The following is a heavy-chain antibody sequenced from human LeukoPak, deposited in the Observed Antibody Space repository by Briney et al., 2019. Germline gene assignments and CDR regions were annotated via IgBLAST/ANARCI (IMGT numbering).Heavy chain of an antibody. D-gene: IGHD5-18*01. CDR2: IKSKTDGGTT. J-gene: IGHJ6*02. CDR3: TTGAPIQLWLGPGMDV. CDR1: GFTFSNAW. V-gene: IGHV3-15*01. Sequence: GGSLRLSCAASGFTFSNAWMSWVRQAPGKGLEWVGRIKSKTDGGTTDYAAPVKGRFTISRDDSKNTLYLQMNSLKAEDTAVYYCTTGAPIQLWLGPGMDVWGQGTTVTVSS.